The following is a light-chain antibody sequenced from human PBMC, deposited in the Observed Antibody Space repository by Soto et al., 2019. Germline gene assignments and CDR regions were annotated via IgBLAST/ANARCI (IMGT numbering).Light chain of an antibody. V-gene: IGLV2-14*01. J-gene: IGLJ1*01. CDR1: SSGVGGYNY. CDR3: SSYTSSSTLEV. CDR2: DVS. Sequence: QSVLTQPPSVSGSPGQSITTSRTGTSSGVGGYNYVSWYQQHPGKAPKLMIYDVSNRPSGVSNRFSGSKSGNTASLTISGLQAEDEADYYCSSYTSSSTLEVFGTGTKVTVL.